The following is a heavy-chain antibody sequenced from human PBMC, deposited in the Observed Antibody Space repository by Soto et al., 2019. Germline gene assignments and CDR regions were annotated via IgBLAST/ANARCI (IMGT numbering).Heavy chain of an antibody. CDR2: IYYSGST. J-gene: IGHJ4*02. CDR3: ARRYGGNFDY. V-gene: IGHV4-59*01. D-gene: IGHD1-26*01. Sequence: AETLSLTCTVSGGSXSSYYWSWIRQHPGKGLEWIGYIYYSGSTNYNASLKSRVTISVDTSKNQFSLKLSSVTAADTAVYYCARRYGGNFDYWGQGTLVTVSS. CDR1: GGSXSSYY.